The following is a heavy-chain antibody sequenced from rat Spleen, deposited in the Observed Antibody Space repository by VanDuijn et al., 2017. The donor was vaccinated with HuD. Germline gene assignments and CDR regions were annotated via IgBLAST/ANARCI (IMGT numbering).Heavy chain of an antibody. J-gene: IGHJ3*01. CDR3: ATAYYSSYTLSKSPFNWFAY. D-gene: IGHD1-2*01. CDR2: IIYDGSKT. CDR1: GLSFSNYD. V-gene: IGHV5S10*01. Sequence: EVQLVESGGGLVQPGRSMKLSCAASGLSFSNYDMAWVRQAPKKGLEWVATIIYDGSKTYYPDSVKGRFTISRDNARSTQYLQMDSLRSEDTATYYCATAYYSSYTLSKSPFNWFAYWGQGTLVTVSS.